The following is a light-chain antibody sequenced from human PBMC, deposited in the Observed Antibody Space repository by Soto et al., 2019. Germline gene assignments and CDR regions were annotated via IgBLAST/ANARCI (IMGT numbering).Light chain of an antibody. CDR2: GAS. J-gene: IGKJ1*01. CDR3: QQYNDWWT. Sequence: EIVLTPSPGTLSSSPVERATLSCRASQTVTSNYLAWYQQKPGQAPRLLFFGASIRATGLPDRFSGSGSGTEFTLTISSLQSEDFAVYYCQQYNDWWTFGQGTKVDIK. CDR1: QTVTSN. V-gene: IGKV3D-15*01.